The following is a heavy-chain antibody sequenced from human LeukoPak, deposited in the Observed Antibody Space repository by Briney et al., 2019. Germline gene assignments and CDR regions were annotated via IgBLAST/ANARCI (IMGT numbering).Heavy chain of an antibody. CDR1: GGTFSSYA. V-gene: IGHV1-69*13. Sequence: GASVNVSCKASGGTFSSYAISWVRQAPGQGLEWMGGIIPIFGTANYAQKFQGRVTITADESTSTAYMELSSLRSEDTAEYYCARDGSTSCRGCFDPWGQGTLVTVSS. CDR3: ARDGSTSCRGCFDP. D-gene: IGHD2-2*01. J-gene: IGHJ5*02. CDR2: IIPIFGTA.